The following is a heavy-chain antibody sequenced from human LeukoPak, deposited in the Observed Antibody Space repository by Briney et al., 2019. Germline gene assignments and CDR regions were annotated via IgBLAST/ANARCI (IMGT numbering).Heavy chain of an antibody. CDR1: GGSFSGYY. D-gene: IGHD3-16*01. CDR3: ARAPTYYDYVWGSWIIGFDY. J-gene: IGHJ4*02. CDR2: INHSGST. V-gene: IGHV4-34*01. Sequence: SETLSLTCAVYGGSFSGYYWSWIRQPPGKGLEWIGEINHSGSTNYNPSLKSRVTISVDTSKNQFSLKLSSVTAADTAVYYCARAPTYYDYVWGSWIIGFDYWGQGTLVTVSS.